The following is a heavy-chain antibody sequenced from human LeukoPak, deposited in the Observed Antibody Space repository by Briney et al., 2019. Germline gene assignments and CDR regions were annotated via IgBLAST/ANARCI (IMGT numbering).Heavy chain of an antibody. CDR1: GDSISSDAFY. V-gene: IGHV4-31*03. Sequence: SETLSLTCTVSGDSISSDAFYWSWVRQHPGKGLEWVGYIYYSGSTSYNPSLKSRPTISVDTSKNQFSLKLRSVTAADTAVYYCARGVSVYYDSSGYYYFDYWGQGTLVTVSS. D-gene: IGHD3-22*01. J-gene: IGHJ4*02. CDR3: ARGVSVYYDSSGYYYFDY. CDR2: IYYSGST.